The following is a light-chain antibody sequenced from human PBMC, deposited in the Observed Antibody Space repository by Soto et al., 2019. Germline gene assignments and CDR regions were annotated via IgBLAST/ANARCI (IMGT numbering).Light chain of an antibody. CDR2: DVS. J-gene: IGLJ1*01. CDR1: SNDVGGYNY. Sequence: QSVLTQPASVSGSPGQSITISCTGTSNDVGGYNYVSWYQQHPGKAPKLMIYDVSNRPSGVSNRFSGSKSGNTASLTISGLQAEDEADYYCSSYTSSSTDVFGTGTKLTVL. CDR3: SSYTSSSTDV. V-gene: IGLV2-14*01.